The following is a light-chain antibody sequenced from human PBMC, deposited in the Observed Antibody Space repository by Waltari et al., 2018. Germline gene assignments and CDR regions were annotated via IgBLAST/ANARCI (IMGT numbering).Light chain of an antibody. CDR2: SNN. CDR1: SSNIGSNT. Sequence: QSVLPQPPSASETPGQRVTISCSGISSNIGSNTVNGYQQLPGTAPKLLIYSNNQRPSGVPDRFSGSKSGTSASLAISGLQSEDEADYYCAAWDDSLNGYWVFGGGTKLTVL. V-gene: IGLV1-44*01. J-gene: IGLJ3*02. CDR3: AAWDDSLNGYWV.